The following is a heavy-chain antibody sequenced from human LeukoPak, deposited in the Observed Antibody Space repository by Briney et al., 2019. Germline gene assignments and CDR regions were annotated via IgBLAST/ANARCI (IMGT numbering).Heavy chain of an antibody. Sequence: GGSLRLSCAASGFTFRSYAMHWVRQAPGKGLEYVSAISSNGGSTYYANSVKGRFTISRDNSKNTLYLQMGSLRAEDMAVYYCAREASEGAFDIWGQGTMVTVSS. V-gene: IGHV3-64*01. J-gene: IGHJ3*02. D-gene: IGHD1-26*01. CDR3: AREASEGAFDI. CDR1: GFTFRSYA. CDR2: ISSNGGST.